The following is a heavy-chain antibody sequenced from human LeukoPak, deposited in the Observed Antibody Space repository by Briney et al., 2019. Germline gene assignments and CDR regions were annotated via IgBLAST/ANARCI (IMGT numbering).Heavy chain of an antibody. CDR1: GFTFDDYA. Sequence: GVLRLSCAASGFTFDDYAMHWVRQAPGKGLEWVSLISGDGGSTYYADSVKGRFTISRDNSKNSLYLQMNSLRTEDTALYYCAKDIPGYYDSSGYGSAFDPWGQGTLVTVSS. CDR3: AKDIPGYYDSSGYGSAFDP. CDR2: ISGDGGST. D-gene: IGHD3-22*01. V-gene: IGHV3-43*02. J-gene: IGHJ5*02.